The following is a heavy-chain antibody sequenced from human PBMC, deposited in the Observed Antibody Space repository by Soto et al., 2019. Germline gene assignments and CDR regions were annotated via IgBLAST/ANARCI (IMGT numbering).Heavy chain of an antibody. CDR2: INHSGST. D-gene: IGHD3-3*01. Sequence: SETLSLTCAVYGGSFSGYYWSWIRQPPGKGLEWIGEINHSGSTNYNPSLKSRVTISVDTSKNQFSLKLSSVTAADTAVYYCARVRPAFGVFIVNLHDYWGQGTLVTVSS. CDR3: ARVRPAFGVFIVNLHDY. J-gene: IGHJ4*02. V-gene: IGHV4-34*01. CDR1: GGSFSGYY.